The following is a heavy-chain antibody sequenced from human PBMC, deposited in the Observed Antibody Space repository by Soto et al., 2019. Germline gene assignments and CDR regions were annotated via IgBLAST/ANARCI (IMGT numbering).Heavy chain of an antibody. CDR3: ARDQGFRVVINSNWFDP. CDR2: ISAYNGNT. CDR1: GYTFSRYG. Sequence: ASVKVSCKASGYTFSRYGTMWVRQAPGQGLAWMGWISAYNGNTNSAEKLRGRLTMTTDASTTTAYMELRSLRSDDTAIYYCARDQGFRVVINSNWFDPWGQGTLVTVSS. J-gene: IGHJ5*02. V-gene: IGHV1-18*01. D-gene: IGHD2-21*01.